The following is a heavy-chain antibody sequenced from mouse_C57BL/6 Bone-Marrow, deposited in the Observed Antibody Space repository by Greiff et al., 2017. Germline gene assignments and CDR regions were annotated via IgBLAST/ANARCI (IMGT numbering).Heavy chain of an antibody. D-gene: IGHD2-1*01. J-gene: IGHJ3*01. Sequence: QVQLKESGPGILQPSQTLSLTCSFSGFSLSTFGMGVGWIRQPSGKGLVWLAHIWWDDDKYYNPALKSRLTISKDTSKNQVFLKSANVDTANTATYDCARMGSYYGNYVAYWGQGTLVTVSA. CDR1: GFSLSTFGMG. CDR3: ARMGSYYGNYVAY. CDR2: IWWDDDK. V-gene: IGHV8-8*01.